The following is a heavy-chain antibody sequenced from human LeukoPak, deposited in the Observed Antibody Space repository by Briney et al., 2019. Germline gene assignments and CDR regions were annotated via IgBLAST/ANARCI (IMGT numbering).Heavy chain of an antibody. CDR3: ARDSSSGWYGEDY. CDR1: GFTFDDYV. J-gene: IGHJ4*02. Sequence: RAGGSLRLSCAASGFTFDDYVMSWVRQAPGKGLEWVSGINWNGGSTGYADSVKGRFTISRDNAKNSLYLQMNSLRAEDTALYYCARDSSSGWYGEDYWGQGTLVTVSS. D-gene: IGHD6-19*01. CDR2: INWNGGST. V-gene: IGHV3-20*04.